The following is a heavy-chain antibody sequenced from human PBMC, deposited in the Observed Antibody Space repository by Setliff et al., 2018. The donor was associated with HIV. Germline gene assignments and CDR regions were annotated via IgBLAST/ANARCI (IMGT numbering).Heavy chain of an antibody. Sequence: PSETLSLTCTVSGDSFSNYYWSWIRQPPGKGLEWIGYVFYTGSATYNPSLKSRVSISVDRSTNRFSLMLHSVTAADTAVYYCARRPSGGGFYYMDVWGKGTTVTVSS. J-gene: IGHJ6*03. CDR2: VFYTGSA. D-gene: IGHD2-15*01. CDR1: GDSFSNYY. V-gene: IGHV4-59*01. CDR3: ARRPSGGGFYYMDV.